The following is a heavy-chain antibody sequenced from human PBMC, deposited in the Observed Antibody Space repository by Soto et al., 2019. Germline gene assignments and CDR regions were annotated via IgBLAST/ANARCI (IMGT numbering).Heavy chain of an antibody. J-gene: IGHJ6*02. CDR3: ARDGLRGYYYYYGMDV. CDR2: ISSSSSYI. D-gene: IGHD2-15*01. CDR1: GFTFSSYS. Sequence: GGSLRLSCAASGFTFSSYSMNWVRQAPGKGLEWVSSISSSSSYIYYADSVKGRFTISRDNAKNSLYLQMNSLRAEDTAVYYCARDGLRGYYYYYGMDVWGQGTTVTVSS. V-gene: IGHV3-21*01.